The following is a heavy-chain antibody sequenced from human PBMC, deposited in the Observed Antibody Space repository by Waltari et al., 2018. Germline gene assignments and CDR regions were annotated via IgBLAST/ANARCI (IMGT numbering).Heavy chain of an antibody. CDR2: ITGNNGDT. Sequence: EVQLVESGGGLVKPGGSLRLSCGGSGFTFSTFGFNWVRQAPGKGLEWVSAITGNNGDTYYAESVKGRFTISRDNARNLLYLQMNSLRDEDSGVYYCARPKYGSGRRRGYWGLGTPVIVSS. V-gene: IGHV3-21*02. CDR1: GFTFSTFG. D-gene: IGHD3-10*01. CDR3: ARPKYGSGRRRGY. J-gene: IGHJ4*02.